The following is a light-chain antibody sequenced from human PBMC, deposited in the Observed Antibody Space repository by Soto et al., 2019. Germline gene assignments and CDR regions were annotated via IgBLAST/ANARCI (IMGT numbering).Light chain of an antibody. Sequence: EIVMTQSPATLSVSSGERATLSCRASQSVSSNLAWYQQKPGQAPRLLIYDASNRATGIPPRFSGSGSGTDFILTISSLEPEDSGVYYCQQRNDWVTVGGGTKVDSK. V-gene: IGKV3-11*01. CDR3: QQRNDWVT. J-gene: IGKJ4*01. CDR1: QSVSSN. CDR2: DAS.